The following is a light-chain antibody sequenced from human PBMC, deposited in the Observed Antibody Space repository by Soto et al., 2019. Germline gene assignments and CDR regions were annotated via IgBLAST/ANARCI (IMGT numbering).Light chain of an antibody. J-gene: IGKJ5*01. Sequence: EIVLTQSPATLSLSPGEGATLSCRASQSVSRYLAWYQQKPGQAPRLLIYDASNRATGIPARFSGSGSGTDFTLTISSLEPEDFAVYYCQQRGNWPITFGQGTRLEIK. CDR2: DAS. CDR1: QSVSRY. CDR3: QQRGNWPIT. V-gene: IGKV3-11*01.